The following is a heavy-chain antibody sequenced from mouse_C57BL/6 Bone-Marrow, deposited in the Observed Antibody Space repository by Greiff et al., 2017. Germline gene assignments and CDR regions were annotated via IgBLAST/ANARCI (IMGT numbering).Heavy chain of an antibody. J-gene: IGHJ2*01. Sequence: QVQLKESGAELARPGASVKLSCKASGYTFTSYGISWVKQRTGQGLEWIGEIYPRSGNTYYNEKFKGKATLTADKSSSTAYMELRSLTSEDSAVYFCARGGDYGHFDYWGQGTTLTVSS. D-gene: IGHD2-4*01. CDR2: IYPRSGNT. CDR1: GYTFTSYG. CDR3: ARGGDYGHFDY. V-gene: IGHV1-81*01.